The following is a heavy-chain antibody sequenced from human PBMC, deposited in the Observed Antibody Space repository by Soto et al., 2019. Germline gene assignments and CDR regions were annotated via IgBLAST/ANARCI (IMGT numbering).Heavy chain of an antibody. CDR2: MSDEGGNK. Sequence: QVQLVESGGGVVQPGRSLRLSCVVSGFTFSSYGMHWVRQAPGKGLEWVAVMSDEGGNKYFADSVKGRFTISRDNSKNTLYLQMNSLRPDDTAVYYCAKGSSGYWYPHLDYWGQGAPVTVSS. D-gene: IGHD3-22*01. CDR1: GFTFSSYG. CDR3: AKGSSGYWYPHLDY. J-gene: IGHJ4*02. V-gene: IGHV3-30*18.